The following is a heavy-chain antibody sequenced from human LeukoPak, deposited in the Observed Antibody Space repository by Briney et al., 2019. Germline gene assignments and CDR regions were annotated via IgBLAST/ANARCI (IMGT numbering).Heavy chain of an antibody. J-gene: IGHJ4*02. CDR1: GFTFSDYG. Sequence: GGSLRLSCAASGFTFSDYGMHWVRQAPGKGLDWVAFIQYDGSTKSYADSVKGRFTISRDNSKNTLYLQMNSLRAEDTAVYYCAKDGRYYYDSSGYYYFDYWGQGTLVTVSS. CDR2: IQYDGSTK. V-gene: IGHV3-30*02. D-gene: IGHD3-22*01. CDR3: AKDGRYYYDSSGYYYFDY.